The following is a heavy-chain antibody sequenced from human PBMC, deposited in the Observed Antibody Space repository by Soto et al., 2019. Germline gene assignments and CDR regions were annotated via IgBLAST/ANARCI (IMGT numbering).Heavy chain of an antibody. J-gene: IGHJ4*02. Sequence: LRLSCAASGFTFSSYVMGWVRQAPGKGLEWVSSIGDSGGNTYYADSVKGRFTISRDNSKNTLYLQMNSLRAEDTAVYYCAKNGWYSYGLLFDYRAQRTLVTVSS. CDR2: IGDSGGNT. CDR1: GFTFSSYV. CDR3: AKNGWYSYGLLFDY. D-gene: IGHD5-18*01. V-gene: IGHV3-23*01.